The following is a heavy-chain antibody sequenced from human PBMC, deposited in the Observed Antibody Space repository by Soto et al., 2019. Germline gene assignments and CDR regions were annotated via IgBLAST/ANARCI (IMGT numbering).Heavy chain of an antibody. D-gene: IGHD1-1*01. V-gene: IGHV1-8*01. J-gene: IGHJ6*02. CDR1: GYTFTSYD. Sequence: QVQLVQSGAEVKKPGASVKVSCKASGYTFTSYDINWVRQATGQGLEWMGWMNPNSGNTGYAQKFQSRVTMTRNTSRSTAYMAVSSLRSEDTAVYYCARERTGTTSMDVWGQGTTVTVSS. CDR2: MNPNSGNT. CDR3: ARERTGTTSMDV.